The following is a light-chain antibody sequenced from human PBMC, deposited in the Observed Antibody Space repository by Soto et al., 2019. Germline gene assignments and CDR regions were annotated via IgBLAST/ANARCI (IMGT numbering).Light chain of an antibody. CDR3: QQYDSSPRT. CDR1: QSVSSSY. V-gene: IGKV3-20*01. J-gene: IGKJ1*01. CDR2: RTS. Sequence: EIVFTLSPATLSLTPGERATLSCRASQSVSSSYLAWYQQKPGQAPRLLIYRTSNRATGIPDRFSGSGSGTDFTLTISRLEPEDFAVYWCQQYDSSPRTFGQGTKVDIK.